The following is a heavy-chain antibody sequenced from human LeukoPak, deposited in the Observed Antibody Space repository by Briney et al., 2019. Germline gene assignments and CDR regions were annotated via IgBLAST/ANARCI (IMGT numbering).Heavy chain of an antibody. Sequence: GGSLRLSCAASGFTFSSYAMHWVRQAPGKGLEWVAVISYDGSNKYYADSVKGRFTIPRDNSKNTLYLQMNSLRAEDTAVYYCAREGGGITDEGEFDYWGQGTLVTVSS. CDR3: AREGGGITDEGEFDY. CDR1: GFTFSSYA. V-gene: IGHV3-30-3*01. J-gene: IGHJ4*02. D-gene: IGHD1-14*01. CDR2: ISYDGSNK.